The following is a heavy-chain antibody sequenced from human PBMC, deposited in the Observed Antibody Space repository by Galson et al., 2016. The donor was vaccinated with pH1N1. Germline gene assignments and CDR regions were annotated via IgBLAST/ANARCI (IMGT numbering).Heavy chain of an antibody. Sequence: SLRLSCAASDFTFKDFGMNWVRQAPGKGLEWVSSISATGISTYYADSVKGRFTISRDNSKNTVYLQMDSLRAEDTALYYCAKDFSHYIPSTGSFDYWGRGALVTVSS. CDR1: DFTFKDFG. CDR2: ISATGIST. CDR3: AKDFSHYIPSTGSFDY. J-gene: IGHJ4*02. V-gene: IGHV3-23*01. D-gene: IGHD1-14*01.